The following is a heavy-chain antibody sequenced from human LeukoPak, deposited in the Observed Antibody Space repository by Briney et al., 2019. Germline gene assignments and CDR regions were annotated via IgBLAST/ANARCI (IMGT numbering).Heavy chain of an antibody. CDR1: GFTFSSFW. J-gene: IGHJ4*02. CDR3: ARPHTGFDS. Sequence: GGSLRLSCGASGFTFSSFWMHWVRKAPGKGLVWVSRINSDGSITTYADSVKGRFTISRDNAKNTLYLQMNSLTAEDTAVYYCARPHTGFDSWGQGTLVTVSS. V-gene: IGHV3-74*01. CDR2: INSDGSIT.